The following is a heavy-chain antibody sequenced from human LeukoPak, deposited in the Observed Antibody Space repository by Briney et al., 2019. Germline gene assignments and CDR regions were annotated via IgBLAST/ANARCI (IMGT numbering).Heavy chain of an antibody. Sequence: ASVKVSCKASGYTFTSYDINWVRQATGQGLEWMGWMNPNSGNTGYAQKFQGRVTMTRNTSISTAYMELSSLRSEDTAVYYCARGNSKAWDYYYYFMDVWGKGTTVTVSS. V-gene: IGHV1-8*01. CDR1: GYTFTSYD. CDR2: MNPNSGNT. D-gene: IGHD1-20*01. J-gene: IGHJ6*03. CDR3: ARGNSKAWDYYYYFMDV.